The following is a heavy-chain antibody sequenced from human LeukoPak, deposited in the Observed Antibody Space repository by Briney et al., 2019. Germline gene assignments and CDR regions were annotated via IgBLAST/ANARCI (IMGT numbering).Heavy chain of an antibody. CDR1: GYTFTGYY. CDR2: ISAYNGNT. D-gene: IGHD4-17*01. J-gene: IGHJ4*02. CDR3: AREGDYDPFDY. Sequence: ASVKVSCKASGYTFTGYYMHWVRQAPGQGLEWMGWISAYNGNTNYAQKLQGRVTMTTDTSTSTAYMELRSLRSDDTAVYYCAREGDYDPFDYWGQGTLVTVSS. V-gene: IGHV1-18*04.